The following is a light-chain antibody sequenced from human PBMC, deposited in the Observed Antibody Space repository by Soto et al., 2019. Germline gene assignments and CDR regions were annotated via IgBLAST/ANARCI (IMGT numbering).Light chain of an antibody. V-gene: IGLV2-14*02. CDR2: EDT. J-gene: IGLJ3*02. Sequence: QSALTQPASVSGSPGQSITISCAGTSSDVGSHPLVSWYQQHPGKAPKLMISEDTKRPSGVPDRFSGSKSGTSASLAISGLQSEDEADYYCASWDDSRGGLWVFGGGTKLTVL. CDR1: SSDVGSHPL. CDR3: ASWDDSRGGLWV.